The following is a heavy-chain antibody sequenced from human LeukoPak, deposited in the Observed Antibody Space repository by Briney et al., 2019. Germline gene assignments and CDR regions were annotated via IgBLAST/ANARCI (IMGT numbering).Heavy chain of an antibody. V-gene: IGHV3-23*01. J-gene: IGHJ3*02. CDR2: ISGSGVNT. CDR3: AKCYYDSSDYYFGAFDI. Sequence: GGSLRLSCAASGFTFSSYGMTWVRQAPGKGLKWVSAISGSGVNTYYADSVKGRFTISRDNSKNTLYLQMNSLRAEDTAVYYCAKCYYDSSDYYFGAFDIWGQGTMVTVSS. CDR1: GFTFSSYG. D-gene: IGHD3-22*01.